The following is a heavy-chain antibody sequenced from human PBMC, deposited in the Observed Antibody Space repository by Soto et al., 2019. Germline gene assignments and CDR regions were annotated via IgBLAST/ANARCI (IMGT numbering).Heavy chain of an antibody. J-gene: IGHJ3*02. CDR1: GDPISSGDYY. CDR3: ARAPYRGTNSRGALDM. V-gene: IGHV4-30-4*01. D-gene: IGHD2-8*01. Sequence: QVQLQESGPGLVKPSQTLSLTCTVSGDPISSGDYYWSWIRQPPGKGLEWIGYIYYSGTTYYSPSLMSRVTMSVDTSKNQFSLKLSSVTAADTAVYYCARAPYRGTNSRGALDMWGQGTMVTVSS. CDR2: IYYSGTT.